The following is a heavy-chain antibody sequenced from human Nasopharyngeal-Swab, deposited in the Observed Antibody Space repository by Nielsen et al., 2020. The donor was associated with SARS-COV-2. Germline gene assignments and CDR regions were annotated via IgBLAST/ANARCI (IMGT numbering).Heavy chain of an antibody. CDR1: GYTFTGYY. V-gene: IGHV1-2*06. CDR3: AREPDSSSWYATSNWFDP. CDR2: INPNSGGT. Sequence: ASVKVSCKASGYTFTGYYMHWVRQAPGQGLEWMGRINPNSGGTNYAQKFQGRVTMTRDTSISTAYMELSRLRSDDTAVYYCAREPDSSSWYATSNWFDPWGQGTLVTVSS. D-gene: IGHD6-13*01. J-gene: IGHJ5*02.